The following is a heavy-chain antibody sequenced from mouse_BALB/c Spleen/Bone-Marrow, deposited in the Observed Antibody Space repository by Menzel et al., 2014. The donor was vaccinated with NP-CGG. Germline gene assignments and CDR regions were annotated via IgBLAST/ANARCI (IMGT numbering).Heavy chain of an antibody. CDR1: GFTFSSYG. J-gene: IGHJ4*01. V-gene: IGHV5-6*01. Sequence: VQLKDSGGDLVKPGGSLKLSCAASGFTFSSYGFFWVRQTPDKRLEWVATISNGGTFTYYPDSVKGRFTISRDNAKNTLYLQMSSLKSEDTAMYYCSRRQSGNYAMDYWGQGTSVTVSS. CDR3: SRRQSGNYAMDY. CDR2: ISNGGTFT.